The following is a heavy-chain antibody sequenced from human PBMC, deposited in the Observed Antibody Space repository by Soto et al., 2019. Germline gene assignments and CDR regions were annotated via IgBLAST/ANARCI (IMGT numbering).Heavy chain of an antibody. Sequence: SGGSLRLSCAASGFTFSSYGMHWVRQAPGKGLEWVAVIWYDGSNKYYADSVKGRFTISRDNSKNTLYLQMNSLRAEDTAVYYCARDSLSIAVAGNRIDYWGQGTLVTVSS. CDR2: IWYDGSNK. CDR3: ARDSLSIAVAGNRIDY. CDR1: GFTFSSYG. V-gene: IGHV3-33*01. J-gene: IGHJ4*02. D-gene: IGHD6-19*01.